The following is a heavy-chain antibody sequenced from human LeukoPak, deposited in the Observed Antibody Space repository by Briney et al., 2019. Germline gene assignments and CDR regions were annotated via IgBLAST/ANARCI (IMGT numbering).Heavy chain of an antibody. CDR3: ARELTGPRGPFDY. J-gene: IGHJ4*02. D-gene: IGHD1-20*01. CDR2: IYTSGST. CDR1: DGSISSSSYY. V-gene: IGHV4-61*02. Sequence: SETLSLTCTVSDGSISSSSYYWSWIRQPAGKGLEWIGRIYTSGSTNCNPSLKSRVTISVDTSKNQFSLKLSSVTAADTAVYYCARELTGPRGPFDYWGQGTLVTVSS.